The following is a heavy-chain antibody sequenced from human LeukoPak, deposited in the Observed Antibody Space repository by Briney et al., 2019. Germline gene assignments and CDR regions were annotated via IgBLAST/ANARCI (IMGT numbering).Heavy chain of an antibody. D-gene: IGHD6-19*01. CDR1: GFTFSNYA. Sequence: GGSLRLSCAASGFTFSNYAMNWVRQAPGRGLEWVSVIGGGPTFYADSVKGRFTISRDDSRNTVYLQMNSLRAEDAAVYYCARDWAVAGTSLGIDYWGQGTLVTVSS. CDR2: IGGGPT. CDR3: ARDWAVAGTSLGIDY. J-gene: IGHJ4*02. V-gene: IGHV3-23*01.